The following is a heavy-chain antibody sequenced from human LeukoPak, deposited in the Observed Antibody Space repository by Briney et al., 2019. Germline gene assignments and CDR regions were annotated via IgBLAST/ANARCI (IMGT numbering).Heavy chain of an antibody. CDR3: SRVVSYDILTGHYGMDV. CDR1: GYTFTSYG. CDR2: IIAYNGNT. J-gene: IGHJ6*02. V-gene: IGHV1-18*01. D-gene: IGHD3-9*01. Sequence: ASVKVSCKASGYTFTSYGISWGRQAPGQGLEWMGWIIAYNGNTNYAQKLQGRVTMTTDTSTSTAYMELRSLRSDDTAVYYCSRVVSYDILTGHYGMDVWGQGTTVTVSS.